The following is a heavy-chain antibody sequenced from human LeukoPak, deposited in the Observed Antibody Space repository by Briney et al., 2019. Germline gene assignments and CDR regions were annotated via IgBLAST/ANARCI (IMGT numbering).Heavy chain of an antibody. J-gene: IGHJ1*01. CDR3: ARVYYDSSGYLEYFQH. V-gene: IGHV1-2*02. Sequence: ASVKVSCKASGYTFTGYYMHWVRQAPGQGLEWMGWINPNSGGTNYAQKFQGRVTMTRDTSISTAYMELSRLRSDDTAVYYCARVYYDSSGYLEYFQHWGQGTLVTVSS. D-gene: IGHD3-22*01. CDR1: GYTFTGYY. CDR2: INPNSGGT.